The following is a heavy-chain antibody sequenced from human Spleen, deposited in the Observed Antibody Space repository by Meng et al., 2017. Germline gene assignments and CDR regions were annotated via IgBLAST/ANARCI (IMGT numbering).Heavy chain of an antibody. D-gene: IGHD6-19*01. V-gene: IGHV4-39*01. CDR3: ARSSGWVRTGFDP. Sequence: QPQLQESGPGLVKPSQTLSLTCSVSGDSISSSDSYWGWIRQSPGKGLEWIGSIGHSGFTYYTPSLESRVTVSVDTSRSQFSLKLTSVTAADTAVYYCARSSGWVRTGFDPWGQGTLVTVSS. CDR2: IGHSGFT. CDR1: GDSISSSDSY. J-gene: IGHJ5*02.